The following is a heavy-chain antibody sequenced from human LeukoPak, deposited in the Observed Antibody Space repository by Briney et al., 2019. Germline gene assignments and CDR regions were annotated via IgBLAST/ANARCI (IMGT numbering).Heavy chain of an antibody. V-gene: IGHV4-34*01. CDR1: GGSFSGYY. D-gene: IGHD6-13*01. J-gene: IGHJ4*02. CDR2: IYYSGST. Sequence: PSETLSLTCAVYGGSFSGYYWSWIRQPPGKGLEWIGSIYYSGSTYYNPSLKSRVTISVDTSKNQFSLKLSSVTAADTAVYYCATPGYSSSWYQGPFDYWGQGTLVTVSS. CDR3: ATPGYSSSWYQGPFDY.